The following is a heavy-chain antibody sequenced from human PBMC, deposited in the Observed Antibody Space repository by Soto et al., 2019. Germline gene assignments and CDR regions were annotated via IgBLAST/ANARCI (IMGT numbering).Heavy chain of an antibody. J-gene: IGHJ6*02. D-gene: IGHD3-10*01. Sequence: EVHLVESGGGLVKPGXXLRLSCIVSGFSYSNFAMNWVRQAPGKGLEWVSSISSRSSYIYYADSVKGRFTISRDNAKNSLDLQMNSLRAEDTAVYYCARTGVTNGVSFVLAQMDVWGQGTTVTVSS. CDR1: GFSYSNFA. CDR2: ISSRSSYI. V-gene: IGHV3-21*01. CDR3: ARTGVTNGVSFVLAQMDV.